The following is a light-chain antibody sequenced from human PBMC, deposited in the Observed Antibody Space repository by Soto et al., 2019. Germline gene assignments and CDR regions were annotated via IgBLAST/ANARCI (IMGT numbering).Light chain of an antibody. J-gene: IGKJ1*01. V-gene: IGKV1-5*03. Sequence: DIQMTQSPSTLSASVGDRVTITCRASQSISDWLAWYQQKPGKAPKLLIYKASNLQSGVPSRFSGSGSGTEFTLTISSLQPDDFATYYCQQYNSDSTTFGQGTKVDI. CDR3: QQYNSDSTT. CDR1: QSISDW. CDR2: KAS.